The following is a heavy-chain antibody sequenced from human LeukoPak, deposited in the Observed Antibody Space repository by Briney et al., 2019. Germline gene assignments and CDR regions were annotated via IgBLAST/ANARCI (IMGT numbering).Heavy chain of an antibody. V-gene: IGHV3-7*01. CDR3: TRDVWFSFDY. D-gene: IGHD3-10*01. CDR1: GFTFSGHW. J-gene: IGHJ4*02. CDR2: IKPDGSDK. Sequence: GGSLRLSCAASGFTFSGHWMSWVRQAPGKGLEWVAKIKPDGSDKYYVDSAKGRLTISRDNTKNSLYLQMDSLRADDTAVYYCTRDVWFSFDYWGQGTLVTVSS.